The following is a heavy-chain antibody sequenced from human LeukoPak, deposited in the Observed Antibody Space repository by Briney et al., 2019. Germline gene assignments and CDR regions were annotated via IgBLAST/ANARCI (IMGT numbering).Heavy chain of an antibody. Sequence: ASVKVSCKSSEYSLSDLSIHWVREAPGEGLEWMGGFDSENNKMVYSQKFQGRVTMTEDTSADTAYMELTSLRSEDTAVYFCATERVYRSSGRSWGFFDYWGQGTLVIVSS. J-gene: IGHJ4*02. CDR2: FDSENNKM. CDR3: ATERVYRSSGRSWGFFDY. D-gene: IGHD6-19*01. CDR1: EYSLSDLS. V-gene: IGHV1-24*01.